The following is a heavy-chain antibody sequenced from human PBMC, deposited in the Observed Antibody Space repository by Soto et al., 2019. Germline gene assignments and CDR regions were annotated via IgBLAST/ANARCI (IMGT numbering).Heavy chain of an antibody. V-gene: IGHV3-33*01. Sequence: GGSLRLSCAASGFTFSSYGMHWVRQAPGKGLEWVAVIWYDGSNKYYADSVKGRFTISRDNSKNTLYLQMNSLRAEDTAVYYCARDLSSTYYDILTGFDYWGQGTLVTVSS. D-gene: IGHD3-9*01. CDR1: GFTFSSYG. J-gene: IGHJ4*02. CDR2: IWYDGSNK. CDR3: ARDLSSTYYDILTGFDY.